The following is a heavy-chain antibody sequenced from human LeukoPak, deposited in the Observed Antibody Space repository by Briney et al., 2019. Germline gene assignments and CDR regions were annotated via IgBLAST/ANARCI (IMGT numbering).Heavy chain of an antibody. Sequence: PSETLSLTCTVFGGSISSSSYYWGWIRQPPGKGLEWIGSIYYSGSTYYNPSLKSRVTISVDTSKNQFSLKLSSVTAADTAVYYCAVQLGYCSSTSCRGDYWGQGTLVTVSS. D-gene: IGHD2-2*01. CDR1: GGSISSSSYY. V-gene: IGHV4-39*01. J-gene: IGHJ4*02. CDR2: IYYSGST. CDR3: AVQLGYCSSTSCRGDY.